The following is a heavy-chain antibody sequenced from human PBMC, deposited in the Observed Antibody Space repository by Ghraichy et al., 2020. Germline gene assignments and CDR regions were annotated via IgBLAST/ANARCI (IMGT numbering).Heavy chain of an antibody. CDR2: IGTAGDT. CDR3: ARAGPFQDHSYYYYMDV. V-gene: IGHV3-13*01. D-gene: IGHD3-16*01. CDR1: GFTFRRYD. J-gene: IGHJ6*03. Sequence: GGSLRLSCAASGFTFRRYDMHWVRQAPGKGLEWVSAIGTAGDTFYPDSVKGRFTISRENGKNSLYLQMNSLRAGDTAVYYCARAGPFQDHSYYYYMDVWGKGTTVTVSS.